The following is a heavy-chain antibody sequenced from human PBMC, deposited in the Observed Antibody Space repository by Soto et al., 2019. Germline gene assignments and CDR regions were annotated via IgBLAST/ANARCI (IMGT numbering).Heavy chain of an antibody. D-gene: IGHD5-18*01. V-gene: IGHV3-30*18. CDR2: ISYDGSNN. CDR3: AKDSVKYTYGACDY. J-gene: IGHJ4*02. CDR1: GFTFSSYG. Sequence: QVQLVESGGAVVQPGKSLRLSCAASGFTFSSYGMYWVRQAPGKGLEWVAAISYDGSNNYHADSVKGRFTISRDNSKNTLNLQLNSPRNEHTADYYCAKDSVKYTYGACDYWGQGVLVTLSS.